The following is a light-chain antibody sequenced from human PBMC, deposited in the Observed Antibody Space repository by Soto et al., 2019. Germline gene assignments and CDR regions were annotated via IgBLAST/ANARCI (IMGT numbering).Light chain of an antibody. J-gene: IGKJ1*01. Sequence: EIVLTQSPGTLSLSPGERATLSCRASQSVSSSYLAWYQQKPGQAPRLLIYGASSRATGIPDRLSGGGSGTDFTLTISRLEPEDFAVYYCQQYGSPRKTFDQGTKV. CDR2: GAS. CDR1: QSVSSSY. V-gene: IGKV3-20*01. CDR3: QQYGSPRKT.